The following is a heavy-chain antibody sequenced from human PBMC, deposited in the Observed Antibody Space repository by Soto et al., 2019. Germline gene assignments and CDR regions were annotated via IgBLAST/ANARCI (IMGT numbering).Heavy chain of an antibody. V-gene: IGHV5-51*01. CDR2: ISPGDSDT. D-gene: IGHD3-9*01. J-gene: IGHJ4*02. CDR1: GYSFSSYW. CDR3: ARHATYSDILTVYYFDY. Sequence: PGESLKISCKGSGYSFSSYWIAWVRQMPGKGLEWMGIISPGDSDTKYSQSFQGQVTISADKSITTAYLQWNSLKASDTAMYYCARHATYSDILTVYYFDYWGQGTKVTVSS.